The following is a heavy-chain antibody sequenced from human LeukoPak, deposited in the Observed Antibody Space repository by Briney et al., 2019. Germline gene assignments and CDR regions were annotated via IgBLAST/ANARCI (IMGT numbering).Heavy chain of an antibody. V-gene: IGHV1-2*06. CDR2: INPNSGGT. CDR3: ARDRVFGELNYYYMDV. CDR1: GYTFTGYY. D-gene: IGHD3-10*02. J-gene: IGHJ6*03. Sequence: ASVKVSCKASGYTFTGYYMHWVRQAPGQGLEWMRRINPNSGGTNYAQKFQGRVTMTRDTSISTAYMELSRLRSDDTAVYYCARDRVFGELNYYYMDVWGIGTTVTVSS.